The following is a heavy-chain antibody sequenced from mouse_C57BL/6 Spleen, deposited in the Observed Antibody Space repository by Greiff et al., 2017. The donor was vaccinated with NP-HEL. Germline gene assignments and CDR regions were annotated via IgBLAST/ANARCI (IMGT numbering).Heavy chain of an antibody. J-gene: IGHJ4*01. CDR2: ISSGSSTI. D-gene: IGHD1-1*01. V-gene: IGHV5-17*01. CDR1: GFTFSDYG. CDR3: ARNNYYGSRGAMDY. Sequence: EVNVVESGGGLVKPGGSLKLSCAASGFTFSDYGMHWVRQAPEKGLEWVAYISSGSSTIYYADTVKGRVTISRDNAKNTLFLQMTSLRSEDTAMYYCARNNYYGSRGAMDYWGQGTSVTVSS.